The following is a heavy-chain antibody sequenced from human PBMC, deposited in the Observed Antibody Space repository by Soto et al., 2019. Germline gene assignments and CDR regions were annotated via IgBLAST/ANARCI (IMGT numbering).Heavy chain of an antibody. J-gene: IGHJ4*02. CDR2: IDPSDSYT. CDR1: GYSFTSYW. CDR3: ARHPTGDTPYDY. Sequence: PGEFLKISCKGSGYSFTSYWISWVRQMPGKGLEWMGRIDPSDSYTNYSPSFQGHVTISADKSISTAYLQWSSLKASDTAMYYCARHPTGDTPYDYWGQGTLVTVSS. V-gene: IGHV5-10-1*01. D-gene: IGHD4-17*01.